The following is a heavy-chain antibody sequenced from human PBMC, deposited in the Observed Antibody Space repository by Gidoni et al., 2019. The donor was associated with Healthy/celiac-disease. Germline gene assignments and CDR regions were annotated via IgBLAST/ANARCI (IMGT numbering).Heavy chain of an antibody. CDR3: ARFPEYRGGRRSGYYLDY. D-gene: IGHD3-22*01. J-gene: IGHJ4*02. Sequence: QVQLVESGGGVVQPGRSLRLSCAASGFTFSSYAMHWVRQAPGKGLEWVTVISYDGSNKYDADSVKGRFTISRDNSKNTLYLQMNSLRAEDTAVYYCARFPEYRGGRRSGYYLDYWGQGTLVTVSS. CDR1: GFTFSSYA. V-gene: IGHV3-30-3*01. CDR2: ISYDGSNK.